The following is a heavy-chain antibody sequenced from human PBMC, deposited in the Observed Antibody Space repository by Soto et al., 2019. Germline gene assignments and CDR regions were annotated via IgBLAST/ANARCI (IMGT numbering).Heavy chain of an antibody. CDR2: IYYSGST. D-gene: IGHD3-10*01. J-gene: IGHJ6*02. CDR1: GGSISSGDYY. CDR3: AREAITEHYYYYYGMDV. V-gene: IGHV4-30-4*01. Sequence: SETLSLTCTVSGGSISSGDYYWSWIRQPPGKGLEWIGYIYYSGSTYYNPSLKSRVTISVDTSKNQFSLKLSSVTAADTAVYYCAREAITEHYYYYYGMDVRGQGTTVTVSS.